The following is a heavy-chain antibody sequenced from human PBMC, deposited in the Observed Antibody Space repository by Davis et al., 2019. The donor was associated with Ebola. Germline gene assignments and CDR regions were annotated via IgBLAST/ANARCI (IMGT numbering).Heavy chain of an antibody. CDR1: GFTFSSYS. V-gene: IGHV3-21*04. CDR3: ARDTTVTTGWFDP. Sequence: GESLKISCAASGFTFSSYSMNWVRQAPGKGLEWVSAISGSGGSTYYADSVKGRFTISRDNAKNSLYLQMNSLRAEDTAVYYCARDTTVTTGWFDPWGQGTLVTVSS. J-gene: IGHJ5*02. CDR2: ISGSGGST. D-gene: IGHD4-17*01.